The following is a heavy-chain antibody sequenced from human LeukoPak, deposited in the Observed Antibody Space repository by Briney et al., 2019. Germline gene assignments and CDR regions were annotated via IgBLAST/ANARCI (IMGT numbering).Heavy chain of an antibody. V-gene: IGHV1-8*01. Sequence: ASVKVSCKASGYTFTNYDINWVRQATGQGLEWMGWMNPNSGNTGYAQKFQGRVTMTRNTSISTAYMELSSLRSEDTAVYYCARETSQKGAHYMDVWGKGTTVTISS. D-gene: IGHD3-16*01. J-gene: IGHJ6*03. CDR3: ARETSQKGAHYMDV. CDR1: GYTFTNYD. CDR2: MNPNSGNT.